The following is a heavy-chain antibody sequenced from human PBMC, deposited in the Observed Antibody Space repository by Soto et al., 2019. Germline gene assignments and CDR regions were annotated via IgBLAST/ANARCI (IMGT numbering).Heavy chain of an antibody. CDR3: ARGDCGSGQYYYYYGMDV. D-gene: IGHD2-21*02. CDR1: GGSISSYY. CDR2: IYYSGST. Sequence: KTSETLSLTCTVSGGSISSYYWSWIRQPPGKGLEWIGYIYYSGSTNYNPSLKSRVTISVDTSKNQFSLKLSSVTAAATAVYYCARGDCGSGQYYYYYGMDVWGQGTTVTVSS. J-gene: IGHJ6*01. V-gene: IGHV4-59*01.